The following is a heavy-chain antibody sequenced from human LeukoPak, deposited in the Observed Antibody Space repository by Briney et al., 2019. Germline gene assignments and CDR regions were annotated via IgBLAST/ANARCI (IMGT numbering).Heavy chain of an antibody. CDR2: ISGSGGST. CDR3: APTIAVAGTFDY. Sequence: GGSLRLSCAASGFTFDDYAMHWVRQAPGKGLEWVSAISGSGGSTYYADSVKGRFTISRDNSKNTLYLQMNSLRAEDTAVYYCAPTIAVAGTFDYWGQGTLVTVSS. V-gene: IGHV3-23*01. D-gene: IGHD6-19*01. J-gene: IGHJ4*02. CDR1: GFTFDDYA.